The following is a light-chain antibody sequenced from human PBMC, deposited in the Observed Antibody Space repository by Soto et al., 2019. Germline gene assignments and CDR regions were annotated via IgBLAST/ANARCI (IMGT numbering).Light chain of an antibody. CDR3: HQSGSSPFT. CDR1: QSLSSNY. J-gene: IGKJ2*01. Sequence: EIVLTQSPGTLSLSPGQRATLSCRASQSLSSNYLAWYEQKAGQAPSLLIYGASTRATGIPDRFSGSGSGTDFTLTINKVEPEDVAVYYCHQSGSSPFTFGQGTKLEIK. CDR2: GAS. V-gene: IGKV3-20*01.